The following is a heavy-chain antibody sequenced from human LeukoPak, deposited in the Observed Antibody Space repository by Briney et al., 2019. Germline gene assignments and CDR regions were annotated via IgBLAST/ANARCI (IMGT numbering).Heavy chain of an antibody. Sequence: GGSLRLSCAASRFTFSSYGMHWVRQAPGKGLEWVAFIRYDGTNKYYADSVKGRFTISRDDSKNTLYPQMHSLRAEDTAVYYCARESESYDSTGSTFAYWGQGTLVTVSS. D-gene: IGHD3-22*01. CDR3: ARESESYDSTGSTFAY. V-gene: IGHV3-30*02. CDR1: RFTFSSYG. CDR2: IRYDGTNK. J-gene: IGHJ4*02.